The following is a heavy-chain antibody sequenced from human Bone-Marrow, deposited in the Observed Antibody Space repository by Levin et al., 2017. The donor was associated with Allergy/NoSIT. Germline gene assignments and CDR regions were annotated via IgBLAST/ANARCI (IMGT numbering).Heavy chain of an antibody. CDR2: IGSDGSKT. V-gene: IGHV3-74*01. J-gene: IGHJ6*02. Sequence: PGGSLRLSCAASGFSFGGYFMHWVRHVPGQGLVWLSGIGSDGSKTTYAEAVKGRFTVSRDDSKKTLYLQMTSLTADDTGVYYCAREGELQLLYAMDLWGQGTTVTVSS. D-gene: IGHD6-19*01. CDR1: GFSFGGYF. CDR3: AREGELQLLYAMDL.